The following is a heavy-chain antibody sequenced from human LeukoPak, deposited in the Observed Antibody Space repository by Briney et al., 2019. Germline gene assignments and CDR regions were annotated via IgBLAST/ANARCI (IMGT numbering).Heavy chain of an antibody. Sequence: SETLSLTCAVYGGSFSGYYWSWIRQPPGQGLEWIGEINHSGSTNYNPSLKSRVTISVDTSKNQFSLKLSSVTAADTAVYYCARGLGGDIVVVPAAIPFDYWGQGTLVTVSS. J-gene: IGHJ4*02. D-gene: IGHD2-2*01. V-gene: IGHV4-34*01. CDR3: ARGLGGDIVVVPAAIPFDY. CDR2: INHSGST. CDR1: GGSFSGYY.